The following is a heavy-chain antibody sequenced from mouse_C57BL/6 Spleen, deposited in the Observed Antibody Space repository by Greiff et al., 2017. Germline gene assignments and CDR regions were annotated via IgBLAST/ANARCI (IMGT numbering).Heavy chain of an antibody. J-gene: IGHJ4*01. CDR2: ISYDGSN. D-gene: IGHD2-1*01. CDR3: ARDSDYGKGAMDY. CDR1: GYSITSGYY. Sequence: VQLKESGPGLVKPSQSLSLTCSVTGYSITSGYYWNWIRQFPGNKLEWMGYISYDGSNNYNPSLKNRISITRDTSKNQFFLKLNSVTTEDTATDYCARDSDYGKGAMDYWGQGTSVTVSS. V-gene: IGHV3-6*01.